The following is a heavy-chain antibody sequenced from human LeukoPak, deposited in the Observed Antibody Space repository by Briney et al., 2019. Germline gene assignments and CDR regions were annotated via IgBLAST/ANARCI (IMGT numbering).Heavy chain of an antibody. V-gene: IGHV1-46*01. J-gene: IGHJ5*02. CDR2: INPSGGST. CDR3: AAETINLNYYGSGSYGNWFDP. D-gene: IGHD3-10*01. Sequence: GASVKVSCKASGYTFTSYYMHWVRQAPGQGLEWMGIINPSGGSTSYAQKFQGRVTMTRDTSTSTVYMELSSLRSEDTAVYYCAAETINLNYYGSGSYGNWFDPWGQGILVTVSS. CDR1: GYTFTSYY.